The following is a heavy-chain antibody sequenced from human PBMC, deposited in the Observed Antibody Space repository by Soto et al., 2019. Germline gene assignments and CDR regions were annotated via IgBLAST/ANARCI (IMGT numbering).Heavy chain of an antibody. J-gene: IGHJ1*01. D-gene: IGHD3-22*01. CDR1: GGSISSGGYY. Sequence: QVQLQESGPGLVKPSQTLSLTCTVSGGSISSGGYYWSWIRQHPGKGLEWIGHIYYSGSTYYNPSLKRRVTISVDTSKSQVSLKLSSVTAADTAVYYCAIYDSSGSRGFQHWGQGTVVTVSS. V-gene: IGHV4-31*03. CDR3: AIYDSSGSRGFQH. CDR2: IYYSGST.